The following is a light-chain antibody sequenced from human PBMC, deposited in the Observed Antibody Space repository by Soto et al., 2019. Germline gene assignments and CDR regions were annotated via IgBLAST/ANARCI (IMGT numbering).Light chain of an antibody. V-gene: IGKV1-6*01. CDR1: QGIKND. CDR2: VAS. CDR3: LQDYSYPLT. J-gene: IGKJ4*01. Sequence: ALQMTTSPGSLSASVGDRFTIPFQASQGIKNDLGWYQQKPGRAPMLLIYVASNLQSGVPSRFSGSVSGTDFTLTISSLQPEDFATYYCLQDYSYPLTFGGGTKVDI.